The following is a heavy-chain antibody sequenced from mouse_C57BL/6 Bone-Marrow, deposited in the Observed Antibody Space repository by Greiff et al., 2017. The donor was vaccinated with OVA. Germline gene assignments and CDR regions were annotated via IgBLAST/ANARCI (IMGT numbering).Heavy chain of an antibody. CDR2: ISNGGGST. J-gene: IGHJ4*01. V-gene: IGHV5-12*01. CDR1: GFTFSDYY. Sequence: EVQGVESGGGLVQPGGSLKLSCAASGFTFSDYYMYWVRQTPEKRLEWVAYISNGGGSTYYPDTVKGRFTISRDNAKNTLYLQMRRLKSEDTAMYYCARNSFTTTVGVDYWGQGTSVTVSS. CDR3: ARNSFTTTVGVDY. D-gene: IGHD1-1*01.